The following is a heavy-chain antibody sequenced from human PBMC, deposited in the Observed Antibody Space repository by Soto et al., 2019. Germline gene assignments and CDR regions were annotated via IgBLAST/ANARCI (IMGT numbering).Heavy chain of an antibody. J-gene: IGHJ2*01. Sequence: QVQLVESGGGVVQPGRSLRLSCAASGFTFSSYGMHWVRQAPGKGLEWVAVISYDGSNKYYADSVKGRFTISRDNSKNTLYLPMNSLRAEDTAVYYCAKGTGDYGVGGDWYFDLWGRGTLVTVSS. CDR1: GFTFSSYG. V-gene: IGHV3-30*18. CDR3: AKGTGDYGVGGDWYFDL. D-gene: IGHD4-17*01. CDR2: ISYDGSNK.